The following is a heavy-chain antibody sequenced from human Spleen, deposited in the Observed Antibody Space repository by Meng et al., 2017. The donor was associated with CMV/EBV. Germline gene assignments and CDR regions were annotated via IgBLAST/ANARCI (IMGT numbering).Heavy chain of an antibody. D-gene: IGHD5-18*01. J-gene: IGHJ4*02. CDR1: GFTFSSYS. V-gene: IGHV3-30*03. Sequence: GESLKISCAASGFTFSSYSLHWVRQAPGKGLEWVAVISYDGNNKYYADSVKGRFTISRDNSKNTLYLQMNSLRAEDTAVYYCARDLRAGDTEVYWGQGTLVTVSS. CDR3: ARDLRAGDTEVY. CDR2: ISYDGNNK.